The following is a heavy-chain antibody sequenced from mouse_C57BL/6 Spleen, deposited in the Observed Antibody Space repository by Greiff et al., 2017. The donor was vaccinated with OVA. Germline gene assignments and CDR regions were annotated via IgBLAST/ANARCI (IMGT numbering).Heavy chain of an antibody. V-gene: IGHV5-4*01. CDR3: ARDRLGRGGYFDV. D-gene: IGHD4-1*01. Sequence: EVHLVESGGGLVKPGGSLKLSCAASGFTFSSYAMSWVRQTPEKRLEWVATISDGGSYTYYPDNVKGRFTISRDNAKNNLYLQMSHLKSEDTAMYYCARDRLGRGGYFDVWGTGTTVTVSS. J-gene: IGHJ1*03. CDR2: ISDGGSYT. CDR1: GFTFSSYA.